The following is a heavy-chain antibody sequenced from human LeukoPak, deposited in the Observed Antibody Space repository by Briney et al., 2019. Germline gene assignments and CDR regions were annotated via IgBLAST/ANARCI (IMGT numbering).Heavy chain of an antibody. J-gene: IGHJ4*02. V-gene: IGHV1-2*06. CDR3: ARAPGVGGYNFYRDY. Sequence: ASVTVSCKASGYIFSNFFSSYGITWVRQAPGQGLEWMGRINPNSGGTNYAQKFQGRVTMTRDTSISTAYMELSRLRSDDTAVYYCARAPGVGGYNFYRDYWGQGTLVTVSS. CDR1: GYIFSNFF. CDR2: INPNSGGT. D-gene: IGHD5-24*01.